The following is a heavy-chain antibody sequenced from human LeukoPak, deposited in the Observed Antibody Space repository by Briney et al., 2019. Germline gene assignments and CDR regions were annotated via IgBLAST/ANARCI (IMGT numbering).Heavy chain of an antibody. D-gene: IGHD4-23*01. J-gene: IGHJ5*02. CDR3: AKKLGTPGP. CDR1: GFTFTRHS. CDR2: IQQDGSEK. Sequence: PGGSLRLSCAASGFTFTRHSMNWVRQAPGKGLEWVASIQQDGSEKYYVDPVKGRFTISRDNAKNSLYLQMNSLRGEDTAVYYCAKKLGTPGPWGQGTLVTVSS. V-gene: IGHV3-7*01.